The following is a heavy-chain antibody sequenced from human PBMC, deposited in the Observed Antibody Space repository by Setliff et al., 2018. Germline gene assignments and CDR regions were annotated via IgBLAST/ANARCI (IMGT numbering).Heavy chain of an antibody. CDR1: GFTFSSYE. CDR3: ARDGGIGMVKTYYYGLDV. J-gene: IGHJ6*02. Sequence: GGSLRLSCTTSGFTFSSYEVNWVRQAPGKGLEWVSYISSSGTTKHYADSVKGRFTISRDNTKNSLFLQMNSLRVEDTARYYCARDGGIGMVKTYYYGLDVWGQGTTVTVSS. V-gene: IGHV3-48*03. CDR2: ISSSGTTK. D-gene: IGHD1-26*01.